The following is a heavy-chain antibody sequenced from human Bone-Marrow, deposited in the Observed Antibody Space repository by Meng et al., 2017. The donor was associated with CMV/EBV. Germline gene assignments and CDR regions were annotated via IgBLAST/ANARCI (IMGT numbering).Heavy chain of an antibody. Sequence: ASVKVSCKASGYTFTSYYMHWVRQAPGQGLEWMGWISGYDGRTNYGQKFQGRVTMTTDTSTSTAYMELRSLRSDDTAVYYCARRKDSSSLYYYYFAMYVWGQGTTVTVSS. D-gene: IGHD6-6*01. CDR1: GYTFTSYY. CDR3: ARRKDSSSLYYYYFAMYV. V-gene: IGHV1-18*04. CDR2: ISGYDGRT. J-gene: IGHJ6*02.